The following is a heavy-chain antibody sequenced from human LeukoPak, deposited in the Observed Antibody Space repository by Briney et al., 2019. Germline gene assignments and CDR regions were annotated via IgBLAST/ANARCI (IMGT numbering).Heavy chain of an antibody. CDR1: GFTFSSYA. CDR3: AGRTQVWLVGDY. D-gene: IGHD5-18*01. V-gene: IGHV3-23*01. J-gene: IGHJ4*02. Sequence: SGGFLRLSCAASGFTFSSYAMSWVRQAPGKGLEWVSAISGSDDSTYYADSVKGRFTISRDNSKNTLYLQMNSLRAEDTAVYYCAGRTQVWLVGDYWGQGTLVTVSS. CDR2: ISGSDDST.